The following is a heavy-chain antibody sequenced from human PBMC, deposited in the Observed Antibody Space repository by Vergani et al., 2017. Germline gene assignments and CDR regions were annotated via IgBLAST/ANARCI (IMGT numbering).Heavy chain of an antibody. CDR1: GFTFSSYA. CDR2: ISGRGGST. V-gene: IGHV3-23*01. CDR3: AKSGFWSGYPRFNWFDP. D-gene: IGHD3-3*01. J-gene: IGHJ5*02. Sequence: EVQLLESGGGLVQPGGSLRLSCAASGFTFSSYAMSWVRQAPGKGLEWVSAISGRGGSTYYADSVKGRFTISRDNSKNTLYLQMNSLRAEDTAVYYCAKSGFWSGYPRFNWFDPWGQGTLVTVSS.